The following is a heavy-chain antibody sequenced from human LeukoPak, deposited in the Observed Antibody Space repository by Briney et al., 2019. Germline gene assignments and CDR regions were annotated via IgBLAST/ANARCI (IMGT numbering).Heavy chain of an antibody. J-gene: IGHJ5*02. V-gene: IGHV1-18*01. D-gene: IGHD2-8*01. CDR1: GYTFTSYG. Sequence: ASVKVSCKASGYTFTSYGISWVRQAPGQGLEWMGWISVYKGNTNYAQKFQGRVTITRNTSISTAYMELSSLRSEDTAVYYCARGERLYRLDPWGQGTLVTVSS. CDR3: ARGERLYRLDP. CDR2: ISVYKGNT.